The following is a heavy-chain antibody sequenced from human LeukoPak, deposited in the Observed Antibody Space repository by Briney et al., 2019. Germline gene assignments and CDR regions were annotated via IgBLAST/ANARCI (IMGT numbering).Heavy chain of an antibody. CDR3: TAKTKHYDFWSGYSGDAAFDI. V-gene: IGHV3-15*01. Sequence: GGSLRLSCAASGFTFSNAWMSWVRQAPGKGLEGVGRIKSKTDGGTTDYAAPVKGRFTISRDDSKNTLYLQMNSLKTEDTAVYYCTAKTKHYDFWSGYSGDAAFDIWGQGTIVTVSS. CDR1: GFTFSNAW. CDR2: IKSKTDGGTT. J-gene: IGHJ3*02. D-gene: IGHD3-3*01.